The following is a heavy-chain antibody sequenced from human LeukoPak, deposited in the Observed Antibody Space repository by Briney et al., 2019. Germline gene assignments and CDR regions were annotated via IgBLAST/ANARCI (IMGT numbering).Heavy chain of an antibody. J-gene: IGHJ3*02. CDR3: ARQDGTVGAFDI. CDR2: IFYSGDI. D-gene: IGHD1-26*01. Sequence: SETLSLTCTVSGGSVSSYYWSWIRQPPGKGLEWIGYIFYSGDIHYNPSLQSRITMSVDTSKNQFSLRLTSVTAVDTAVYYCARQDGTVGAFDIWGQGTMVTVTS. CDR1: GGSVSSYY. V-gene: IGHV4-59*02.